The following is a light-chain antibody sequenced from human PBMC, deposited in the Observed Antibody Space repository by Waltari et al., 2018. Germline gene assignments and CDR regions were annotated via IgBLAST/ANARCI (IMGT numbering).Light chain of an antibody. CDR2: GAS. V-gene: IGKV3-15*01. CDR3: QQYNNWPRT. J-gene: IGKJ4*01. Sequence: EIVMTQSPVTLSVSPGERATLSCRASQSVSSDLAWYQQRPGQAARRLIFGASARATGIPARVRGSGSGTEFTLTISSLQSEEFAVYYCQQYNNWPRTFGGGTKVEIK. CDR1: QSVSSD.